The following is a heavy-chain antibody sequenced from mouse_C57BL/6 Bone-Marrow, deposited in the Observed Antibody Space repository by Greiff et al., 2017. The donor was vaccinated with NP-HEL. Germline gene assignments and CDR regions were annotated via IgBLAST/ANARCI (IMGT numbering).Heavy chain of an antibody. CDR1: GYTFTDYY. CDR2: IFPGSGST. Sequence: QVHVKQSGPELVKPGASVKISCKASGYTFTDYYINWVKQRPGQGLEWIGWIFPGSGSTYYNEKFKGKATLTVDKSSSTAYMLLISLTSEDSAVYFCARERRNYYGSLYYFDYWGQGTTLTVSS. V-gene: IGHV1-75*01. D-gene: IGHD1-1*01. CDR3: ARERRNYYGSLYYFDY. J-gene: IGHJ2*01.